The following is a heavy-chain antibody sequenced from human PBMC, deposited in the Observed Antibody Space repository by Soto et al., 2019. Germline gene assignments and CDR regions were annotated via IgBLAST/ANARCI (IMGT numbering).Heavy chain of an antibody. V-gene: IGHV3-74*01. Sequence: EVQLVESGGGLVQPGGSLRLSCAASGFTFSNYWMHWVRQVPGKGLVWVSRINGDGSNTNYADSVRGRFTISRDNAWNTVYLQMNSLRAEDTAVYYCTRGLVPAVKTFDPWGQGTLVTVSP. J-gene: IGHJ5*02. CDR3: TRGLVPAVKTFDP. CDR2: INGDGSNT. D-gene: IGHD2-2*01. CDR1: GFTFSNYW.